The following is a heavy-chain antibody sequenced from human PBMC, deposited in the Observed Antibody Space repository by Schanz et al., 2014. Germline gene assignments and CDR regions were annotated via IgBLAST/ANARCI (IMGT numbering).Heavy chain of an antibody. D-gene: IGHD3-22*01. J-gene: IGHJ4*02. V-gene: IGHV3-7*03. CDR2: ISYDGSKK. CDR3: ARPPHDSSGYYPFDY. Sequence: EVQLLESGGGLVQPGGSLRLSCAASGFTFSDAWMSWVRQAPGKGLEWVGVISYDGSKKSYADSVKGRFTISRDNAKNSLYLQMNSLRAEDTAVYYCARPPHDSSGYYPFDYWGQGTLVTVSS. CDR1: GFTFSDAW.